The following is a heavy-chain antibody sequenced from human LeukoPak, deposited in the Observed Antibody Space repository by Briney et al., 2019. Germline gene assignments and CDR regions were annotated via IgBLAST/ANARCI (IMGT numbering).Heavy chain of an antibody. CDR2: IDWDDDK. J-gene: IGHJ4*02. CDR3: AHRPLGPFDTRSPYFDY. CDR1: GFSLSTSGMC. Sequence: SGPTLVNPTQTLTLTCTFSGFSLSTSGMCVSWIRQPPAKALEWLARIDWDDDKYYSTSLKTRLTISKDTSKNQVVLTMTNMDPVDTATYYCAHRPLGPFDTRSPYFDYWGQGTLVTVSS. V-gene: IGHV2-70*12. D-gene: IGHD3-9*01.